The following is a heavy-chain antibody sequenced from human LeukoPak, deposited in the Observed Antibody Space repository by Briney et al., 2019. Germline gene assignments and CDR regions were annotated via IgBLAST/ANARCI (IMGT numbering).Heavy chain of an antibody. D-gene: IGHD1-1*01. J-gene: IGHJ4*02. CDR2: ISDGGGTT. CDR1: GFTLSSYT. Sequence: GSLRLPCAASGFTLSSYTMSWVRQAPGKGLEWVSAISDGGGTTYYTDSVKGRFSISRDTSKSTLYLQMNSLRAEDTALYYCAKFRTSSGPRDFDSWGQGTLVTVSS. V-gene: IGHV3-23*01. CDR3: AKFRTSSGPRDFDS.